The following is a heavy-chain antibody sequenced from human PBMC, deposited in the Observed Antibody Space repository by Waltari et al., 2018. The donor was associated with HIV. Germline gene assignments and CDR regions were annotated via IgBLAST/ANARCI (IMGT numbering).Heavy chain of an antibody. D-gene: IGHD2-21*01. V-gene: IGHV3-21*01. J-gene: IGHJ4*02. CDR2: IDSSNTYI. CDR1: GFTLGSFS. CDR3: ARFDGGNSEVYH. Sequence: EVQLVESGGGLVKPGGSLILSCAASGFTLGSFSMSWIRQAPGRGLEWVASIDSSNTYIHYADSVRGRFTISRDNAKNSLYLQMNSLRAEDTALYYCARFDGGNSEVYHWGQGTLVTVSS.